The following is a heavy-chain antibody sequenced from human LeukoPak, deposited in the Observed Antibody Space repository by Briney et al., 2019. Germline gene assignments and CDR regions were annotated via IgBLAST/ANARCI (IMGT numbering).Heavy chain of an antibody. CDR3: ARAVGVTAIHNAFDI. D-gene: IGHD2-21*02. V-gene: IGHV3-30*01. Sequence: GRSLRLSCAASGFTFSDYAMHWVRQAPGKGLEWVAVISSTGSNKYYADSVRGRFTISRDNSKNTLYLQMNSLRAEDTAVYYCARAVGVTAIHNAFDIWGQGTMVTVSS. CDR2: ISSTGSNK. J-gene: IGHJ3*02. CDR1: GFTFSDYA.